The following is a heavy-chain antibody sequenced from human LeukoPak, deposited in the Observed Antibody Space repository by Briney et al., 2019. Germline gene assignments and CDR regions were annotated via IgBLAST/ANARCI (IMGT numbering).Heavy chain of an antibody. CDR2: IYYSGST. V-gene: IGHV4-4*07. CDR1: GGSISSYY. Sequence: SETLSLTWTVSGGSISSYYWSWIRQPAGKGLEWIGDIYYSGSTNYNPSLKSRVTLSLDTSKNQFSLELTSVPAADTAIFYCARLRPLLDQLLYFAFDPWGQETLVTVSS. J-gene: IGHJ5*02. CDR3: ARLRPLLDQLLYFAFDP. D-gene: IGHD2-2*02.